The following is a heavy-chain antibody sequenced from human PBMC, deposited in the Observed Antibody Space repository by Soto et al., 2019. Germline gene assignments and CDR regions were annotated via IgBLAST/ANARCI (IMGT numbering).Heavy chain of an antibody. CDR3: ARGRWRYGDYRSYLDY. V-gene: IGHV1-69*01. CDR2: IIPIFGTA. J-gene: IGHJ4*02. Sequence: QVQLVQSGAEVKKPGSSVKVSCKASGGTFSSYAISWVRQAPGQGLEWMGGIIPIFGTANYAQKFQGSVTITADESTSAAYMQLSSLISEDTAVYYCARGRWRYGDYRSYLDYWGQGTLVTVSS. D-gene: IGHD4-17*01. CDR1: GGTFSSYA.